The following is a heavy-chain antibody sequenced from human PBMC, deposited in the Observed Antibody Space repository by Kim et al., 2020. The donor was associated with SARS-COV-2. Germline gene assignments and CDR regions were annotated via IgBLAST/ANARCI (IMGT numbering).Heavy chain of an antibody. CDR1: GASVGSSGYQ. CDR2: VDYSGNA. J-gene: IGHJ4*01. D-gene: IGHD7-27*01. Sequence: SETLSLTCSVSGASVGSSGYQWRWIRQPPGNRLECLGYVDYSGNAKYNPSLQSRLTISIDRSKNHFSLSLTSLTAADTAVYYCGTMFFLGWGFD. V-gene: IGHV4-61*03. CDR3: GTMFFLGWGFD.